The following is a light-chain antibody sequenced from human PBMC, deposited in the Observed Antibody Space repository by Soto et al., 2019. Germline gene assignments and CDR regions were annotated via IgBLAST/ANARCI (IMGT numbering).Light chain of an antibody. V-gene: IGKV3-15*01. CDR3: QQYNNWPPGT. CDR2: DAS. J-gene: IGKJ1*01. CDR1: QSVSSN. Sequence: EMVMTQSPATLSVSPGERATLSCRASQSVSSNLAWYQQKPGQAPRLLIYDASTRATGIPARFSGSGSGIEFTITISSLQSEDFAVYYCQQYNNWPPGTFGQGTKVEIK.